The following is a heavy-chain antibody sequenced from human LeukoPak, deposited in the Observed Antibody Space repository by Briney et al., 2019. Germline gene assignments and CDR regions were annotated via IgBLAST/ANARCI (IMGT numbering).Heavy chain of an antibody. CDR3: ASLGLRWFRGWFDP. Sequence: SETLSLTCTVSGYSISSGYYWGWIRQPPGKGLEWIGYIYYSGSTNYNPSLKSRVTISVDTSKNQFSLKLSSVTAADTAVYYCASLGLRWFRGWFDPWGQGTLVTVSS. J-gene: IGHJ5*02. V-gene: IGHV4-38-2*02. D-gene: IGHD4-23*01. CDR1: GYSISSGYY. CDR2: IYYSGST.